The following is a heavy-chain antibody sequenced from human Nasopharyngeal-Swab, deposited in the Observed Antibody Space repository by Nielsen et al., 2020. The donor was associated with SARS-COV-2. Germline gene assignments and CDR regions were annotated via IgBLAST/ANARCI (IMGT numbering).Heavy chain of an antibody. Sequence: SETLSLTCTVSGGSISSSSYYWGWIRQPPGKGLEWIGSIYKSGSTFYNPSLKSRLTMSVDTSKNHFSLKLSSVTAADTAVYYCARQGQVASWGQGNLVTVSS. CDR3: ARQGQVAS. V-gene: IGHV4-39*01. CDR2: IYKSGST. CDR1: GGSISSSSYY. J-gene: IGHJ4*02.